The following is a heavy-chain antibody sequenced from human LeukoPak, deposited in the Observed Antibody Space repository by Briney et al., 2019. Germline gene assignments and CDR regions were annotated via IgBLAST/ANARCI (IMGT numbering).Heavy chain of an antibody. CDR3: ARDLTMVRGVLHWFDP. Sequence: ASVMVSCRASGYTCSNYAVHWVRQAPGQRLEWMGWINAGNGDTKYSQKFQGRVTITRDTSATTAYMELSSLRSEDTAVYYCARDLTMVRGVLHWFDPWGQGTLVTVSS. CDR1: GYTCSNYA. J-gene: IGHJ5*02. D-gene: IGHD3-10*01. CDR2: INAGNGDT. V-gene: IGHV1-3*01.